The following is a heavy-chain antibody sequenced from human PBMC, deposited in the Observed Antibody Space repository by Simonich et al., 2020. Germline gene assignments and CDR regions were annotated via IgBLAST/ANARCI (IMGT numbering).Heavy chain of an antibody. CDR2: TRSKANSYAT. CDR1: GFTFSGSA. Sequence: EVQLVESGGGLVQPGGSLKLSCAASGFTFSGSAMHWVRQASGKGLEWVGRTRSKANSYATAYAASVKGRFTIYNDDSKNTAYLQMNSLKTEDTAVYYCTRFDYYGSGSYYFDYWGQGTLVTVSS. CDR3: TRFDYYGSGSYYFDY. D-gene: IGHD3-10*01. J-gene: IGHJ4*02. V-gene: IGHV3-73*02.